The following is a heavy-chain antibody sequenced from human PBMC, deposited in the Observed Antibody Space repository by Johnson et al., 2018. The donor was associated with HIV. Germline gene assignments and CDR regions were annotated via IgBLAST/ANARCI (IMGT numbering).Heavy chain of an antibody. Sequence: VQLVESGGGLVQPGGSLRLSCAASGFTFSSYAMSWVRQAPGKGLEWVSAISGSGGSTYCADSVKGRVTISRDNSKNTRYLHMNSLRAEDTAVYYCAKGLIGAFDIWGQGTMVTVSS. D-gene: IGHD2/OR15-2a*01. CDR2: ISGSGGST. CDR1: GFTFSSYA. CDR3: AKGLIGAFDI. V-gene: IGHV3-23*04. J-gene: IGHJ3*02.